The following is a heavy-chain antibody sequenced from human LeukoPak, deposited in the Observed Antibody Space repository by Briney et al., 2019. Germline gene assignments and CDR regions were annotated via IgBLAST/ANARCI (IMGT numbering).Heavy chain of an antibody. CDR3: ARDSVIDYYYYMDV. CDR1: GYTFTSYG. D-gene: IGHD5/OR15-5a*01. Sequence: ASVKVSCKASGYTFTSYGISWVRQAPGQGLEWMGWINPNSGGTNYAQKFQGRVTMTRDTSISTAYMELSRLRSDDTAVYYCARDSVIDYYYYMDVWGKGTTVTVSS. J-gene: IGHJ6*03. CDR2: INPNSGGT. V-gene: IGHV1-2*02.